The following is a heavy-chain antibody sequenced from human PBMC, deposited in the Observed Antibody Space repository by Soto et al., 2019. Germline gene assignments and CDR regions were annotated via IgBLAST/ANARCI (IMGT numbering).Heavy chain of an antibody. Sequence: QVQLQESGPGLVKPSETLSLTCTVSGGSLTSYYWSWIRQPPGKGLEWIGFVYYTGIARYNPSLTSRVXXXVXPSKNQFSLKLTSVTAADTAIYYCARRIVSTETFDYWGQGTLVTVSS. V-gene: IGHV4-59*08. J-gene: IGHJ4*02. CDR2: VYYTGIA. CDR1: GGSLTSYY. CDR3: ARRIVSTETFDY. D-gene: IGHD5-12*01.